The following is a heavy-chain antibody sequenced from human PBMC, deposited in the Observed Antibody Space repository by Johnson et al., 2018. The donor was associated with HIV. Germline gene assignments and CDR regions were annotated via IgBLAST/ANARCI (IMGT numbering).Heavy chain of an antibody. CDR1: GFTFSTYA. CDR2: ISYDGSNK. Sequence: QVQLVESGGGVVQPGRSLRLSCAASGFTFSTYALHWVRQAPGKGLEWVAFISYDGSNKYYEDSVKGRFTISRDNSKNTLYLQMNSLGPEDSAVYYCAKDVSVVTPSGSFDIWGQGTRVTVSS. CDR3: AKDVSVVTPSGSFDI. D-gene: IGHD4-23*01. J-gene: IGHJ3*02. V-gene: IGHV3-30-3*01.